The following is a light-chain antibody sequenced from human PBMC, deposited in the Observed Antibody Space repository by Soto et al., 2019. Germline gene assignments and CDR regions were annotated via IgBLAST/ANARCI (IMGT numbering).Light chain of an antibody. V-gene: IGKV3-11*01. CDR3: QQRNIRPLT. CDR1: QSVFTS. Sequence: ETVLTQSPATLSLSPGERASLSCRASQSVFTSLAWYQQKPGQAPRLLIYDASNRATGVPARFSGSGSGTDFTLTISSLEPEDFAVYYFQQRNIRPLTFGGGTKVEIK. J-gene: IGKJ4*01. CDR2: DAS.